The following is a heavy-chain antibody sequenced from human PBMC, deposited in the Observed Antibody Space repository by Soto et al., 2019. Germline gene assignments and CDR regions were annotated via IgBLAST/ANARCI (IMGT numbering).Heavy chain of an antibody. CDR3: ARGAGNYDILTGYYWSYYYYGMDV. J-gene: IGHJ6*02. CDR1: GGSFSGYY. V-gene: IGHV4-34*01. CDR2: INHSGST. Sequence: SETLSLTCAVYGGSFSGYYWSWIRQPPGKGLEWIGEINHSGSTNYNPSLKSRVTISVDTSKNQFSLKLSSVTAADTAVYYCARGAGNYDILTGYYWSYYYYGMDVWGQGTTVTVYS. D-gene: IGHD3-9*01.